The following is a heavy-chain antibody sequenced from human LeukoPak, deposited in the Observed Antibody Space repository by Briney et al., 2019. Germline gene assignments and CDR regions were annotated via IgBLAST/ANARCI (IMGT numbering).Heavy chain of an antibody. CDR3: ARLGKLLLGILDY. V-gene: IGHV4-59*11. Sequence: SETLSLTCTVSGGSISSHYWSWIRQPPGKGLEGFGYIYYSGSTNYNPSLKSRVTISVDTSKNQFSLKLSSVTAADTAVYYCARLGKLLLGILDYWGQGTLVTVSS. CDR2: IYYSGST. J-gene: IGHJ4*02. D-gene: IGHD3-16*01. CDR1: GGSISSHY.